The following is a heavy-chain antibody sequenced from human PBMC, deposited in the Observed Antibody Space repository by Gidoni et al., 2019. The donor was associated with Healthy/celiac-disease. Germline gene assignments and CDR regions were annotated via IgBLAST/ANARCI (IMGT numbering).Heavy chain of an antibody. CDR2: IYYSGST. CDR3: ARHGVSVVVIAIREYYFDY. V-gene: IGHV4-39*01. J-gene: IGHJ4*02. Sequence: QLQLQESGPGLVKPSETLSLTCTVSGGSISSSSYYWGWIRQPPGKGLEWIGSIYYSGSTYYKPSLKSRVTRSVDTSKNQFSLKLSSVTAADTAVYYCARHGVSVVVIAIREYYFDYWGQGTLVTVSS. D-gene: IGHD2-21*01. CDR1: GGSISSSSYY.